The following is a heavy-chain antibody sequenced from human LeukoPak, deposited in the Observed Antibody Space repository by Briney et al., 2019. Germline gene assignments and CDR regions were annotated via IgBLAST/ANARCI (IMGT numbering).Heavy chain of an antibody. V-gene: IGHV5-51*01. J-gene: IGHJ3*02. CDR3: ARQGYCSGGSCYISHAFDI. Sequence: GESLKISCKGSGYTFASYWIGWVRQMPGKGLEWMGFIYPSDSKTRYSPSFEGQLTISADKSISTAYLQWSSLKASDTAMYYCARQGYCSGGSCYISHAFDIWGQGTMVTVSS. CDR1: GYTFASYW. D-gene: IGHD2-15*01. CDR2: IYPSDSKT.